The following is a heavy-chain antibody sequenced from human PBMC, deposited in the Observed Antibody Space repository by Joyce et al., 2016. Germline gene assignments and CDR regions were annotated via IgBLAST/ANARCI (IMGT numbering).Heavy chain of an antibody. D-gene: IGHD2-15*01. CDR2: IRSKAYGGTT. V-gene: IGHV3-49*05. J-gene: IGHJ5*02. Sequence: EVQLVKSGGGLVKPGRSLRLSCTSSGFIFGDYAINWFRQVPGKGLDCVGFIRSKAYGGTTDYAASVKGRFTISRDDSKSIAYLQMNSLKTEDTAVYYCTRIGDCSGGSCYEGWFDPWGQGTLVTVSS. CDR1: GFIFGDYA. CDR3: TRIGDCSGGSCYEGWFDP.